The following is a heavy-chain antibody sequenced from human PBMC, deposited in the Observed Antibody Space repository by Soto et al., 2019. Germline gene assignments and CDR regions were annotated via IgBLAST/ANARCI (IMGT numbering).Heavy chain of an antibody. CDR1: GGSISSNDFY. J-gene: IGHJ5*02. V-gene: IGHV4-31*03. D-gene: IGHD6-13*01. CDR3: ASLSGSRQSCFGP. CDR2: IYYSGNT. Sequence: HVQLQESGPGLVKPSQTLSLTCIVSGGSISSNDFYWSWIRQHPGKALEWIGYIYYSGNTSYNPALTRRVTLLADTPKNQFALKVSSVTAADTAVYYCASLSGSRQSCFGPWGQGTLVTVSS.